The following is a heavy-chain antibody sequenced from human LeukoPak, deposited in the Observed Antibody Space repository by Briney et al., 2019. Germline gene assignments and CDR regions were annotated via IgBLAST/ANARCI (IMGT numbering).Heavy chain of an antibody. V-gene: IGHV3-7*01. CDR1: GFTFSSYG. CDR2: IKKDGSEK. CDR3: ARDLSGIAGYTYGRGIDY. J-gene: IGHJ4*02. Sequence: GGSLRLSCAASGFTFSSYGMSWVRQAPGKGLEWVANIKKDGSEKYYVDAVKGRFTISRDNAKTSLYLQMNSLRAEDTAVYYCARDLSGIAGYTYGRGIDYWGQGTLVTVSS. D-gene: IGHD5-18*01.